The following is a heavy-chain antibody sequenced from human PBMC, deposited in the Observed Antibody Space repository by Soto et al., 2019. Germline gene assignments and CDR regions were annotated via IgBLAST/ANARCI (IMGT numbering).Heavy chain of an antibody. CDR3: ARDVGGGYGATGLYYYGMDV. Sequence: SLRLHCAASGFTFSSYSMNWVRQAPGKGLEWVSSISSSSSYIYYADSVKGRVTISRDNAQNSLYLQMNSQRAEDTAVYYCARDVGGGYGATGLYYYGMDVWGQLPTGTVSS. CDR1: GFTFSSYS. CDR2: ISSSSSYI. D-gene: IGHD3-16*01. V-gene: IGHV3-21*01. J-gene: IGHJ6*02.